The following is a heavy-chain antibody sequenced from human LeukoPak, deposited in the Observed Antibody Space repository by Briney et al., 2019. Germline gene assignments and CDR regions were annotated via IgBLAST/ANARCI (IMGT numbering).Heavy chain of an antibody. D-gene: IGHD3-3*01. CDR2: INHSGST. V-gene: IGHV4-34*01. CDR1: GGSFSGYY. Sequence: SETLSLTCAVYGGSFSGYYWSWIRQPPGKGLEWVGEINHSGSTNNNPSLKSRVTISVDTSKNQFSLKLSSVTAADTAVYYCARGRAIWYYDFWSGYHPFDYWGQGTLVTVSS. CDR3: ARGRAIWYYDFWSGYHPFDY. J-gene: IGHJ4*02.